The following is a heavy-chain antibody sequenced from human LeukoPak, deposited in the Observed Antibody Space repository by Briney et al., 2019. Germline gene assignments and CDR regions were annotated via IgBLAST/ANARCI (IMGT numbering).Heavy chain of an antibody. V-gene: IGHV1-2*02. J-gene: IGHJ4*02. CDR1: GYTFTGYY. CDR3: GGDGWVRYSSAGGMGSR. Sequence: GASVKVSCKATGYTFTGYYMHWVRQAPGQGLEWMGWINPNSGGTNDAQKFQGRVTMTRDTSISTAYMELSRLRSDDPAVYYCGGDGWVRYSSAGGMGSRGGKGPLVTVPS. CDR2: INPNSGGT. D-gene: IGHD6-19*01.